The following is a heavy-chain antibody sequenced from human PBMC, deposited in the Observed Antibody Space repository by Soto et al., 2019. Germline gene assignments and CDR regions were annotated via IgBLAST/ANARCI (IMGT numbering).Heavy chain of an antibody. CDR3: ARGSELRFFDWLFDY. CDR1: GYTFTSYA. V-gene: IGHV1-3*01. D-gene: IGHD3-9*01. CDR2: LNAGNGNT. J-gene: IGHJ4*02. Sequence: QVQLVQSGAEVKKPGASVKVSCKASGYTFTSYAMHWVRQAPGQRLEWMGWLNAGNGNTKYSQMFQGRVTITRDTTASTVYMELNILRSEDTAEYYCARGSELRFFDWLFDYWGQGTLVTVSS.